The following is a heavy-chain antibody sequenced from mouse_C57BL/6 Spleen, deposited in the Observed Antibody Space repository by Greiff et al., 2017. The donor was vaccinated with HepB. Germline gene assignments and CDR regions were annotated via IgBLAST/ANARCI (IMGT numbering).Heavy chain of an antibody. CDR2: ISSGSSTI. J-gene: IGHJ4*01. Sequence: VQLKESGGGLVKPGGSLKLSCAASGFTFSDYGMHWVRQAPEKGLEWVAYISSGSSTIYYADTVKGRFTISRDNAKNTLFLQMTSLRSEDTAMYYCARPVDGSRSGAMDYWGQGTSVTVSS. D-gene: IGHD1-1*01. CDR3: ARPVDGSRSGAMDY. CDR1: GFTFSDYG. V-gene: IGHV5-17*01.